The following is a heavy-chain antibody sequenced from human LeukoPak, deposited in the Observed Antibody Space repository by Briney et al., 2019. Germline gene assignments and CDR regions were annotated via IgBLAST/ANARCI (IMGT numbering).Heavy chain of an antibody. CDR1: GYSFTTYW. CDR3: ARHLGIAAAPYNWFDP. Sequence: GESLKISCKGSGYSFTTYWIAWVRQMPGKGLEWMGIIYPGDSDTRYSPSFQGQVTISADKSSSTAYLQWSSLKASDTAMYYCARHLGIAAAPYNWFDPWGQGTLVTVSS. J-gene: IGHJ5*02. CDR2: IYPGDSDT. V-gene: IGHV5-51*01. D-gene: IGHD6-13*01.